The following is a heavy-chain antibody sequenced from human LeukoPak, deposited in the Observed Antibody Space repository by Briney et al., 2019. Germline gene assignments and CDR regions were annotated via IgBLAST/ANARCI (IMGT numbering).Heavy chain of an antibody. Sequence: GGSLRLSCPASGFTFSSYSMNWVRQAPGKGLEWVSYISSSSSTIYYADSVKGRFTISRDNAKNSLYLQMNSLRAEDTAVYYCARDHYDSSGYYVNSVNYWGQGTLVTVSS. CDR2: ISSSSSTI. D-gene: IGHD3-22*01. CDR1: GFTFSSYS. V-gene: IGHV3-48*04. J-gene: IGHJ4*02. CDR3: ARDHYDSSGYYVNSVNY.